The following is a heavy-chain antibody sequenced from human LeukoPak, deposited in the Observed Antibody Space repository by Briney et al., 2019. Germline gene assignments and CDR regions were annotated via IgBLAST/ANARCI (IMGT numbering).Heavy chain of an antibody. D-gene: IGHD6-13*01. Sequence: PGGALSTSSARSGFGGSGYWMTWVRQAPGKGLEWVANIKQDGSEKNYVDSVKGRFTISRDNAENSLFLQMNSLRVEDTAVYYCAREWQGGIAAAGTRIEGDYWGQGTLVAVSS. CDR1: GFGGSGYW. V-gene: IGHV3-7*01. CDR2: IKQDGSEK. CDR3: AREWQGGIAAAGTRIEGDY. J-gene: IGHJ4*02.